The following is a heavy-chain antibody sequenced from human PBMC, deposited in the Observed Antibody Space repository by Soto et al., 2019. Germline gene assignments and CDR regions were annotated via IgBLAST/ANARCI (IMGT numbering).Heavy chain of an antibody. D-gene: IGHD3-3*01. V-gene: IGHV3-23*01. Sequence: PGGSLRLSCVASGFTFSTHAMSWVRQAPGKGLEWVSTFCGSGGNIYYAESVKGRLTISRDDSKNTLYLHMNSLRVEDTAVYYCAKDPPWTVGPLAMDVWGQGTTVTVSS. J-gene: IGHJ6*02. CDR3: AKDPPWTVGPLAMDV. CDR1: GFTFSTHA. CDR2: FCGSGGNI.